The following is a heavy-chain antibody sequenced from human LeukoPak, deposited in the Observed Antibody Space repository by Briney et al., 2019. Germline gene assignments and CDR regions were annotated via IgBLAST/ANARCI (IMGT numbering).Heavy chain of an antibody. CDR2: ISSNGGST. CDR3: VKPQPGGGFDY. D-gene: IGHD1-14*01. V-gene: IGHV3-64D*09. J-gene: IGHJ4*02. Sequence: GGSLRLSCSASGFTFSSYAMHWVRQAPGKGLEYVSAISSNGGSTYYADSVKGRFTISRDNSKNTLYLQTSSLRAEHTAVYYCVKPQPGGGFDYWGQGTLVSVSS. CDR1: GFTFSSYA.